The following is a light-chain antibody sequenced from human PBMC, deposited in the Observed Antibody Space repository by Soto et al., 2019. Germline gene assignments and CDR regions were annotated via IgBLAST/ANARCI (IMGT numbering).Light chain of an antibody. CDR1: SSNIGRNT. Sequence: QSVLTQPPSASGTPGQRVTISCSGSSSNIGRNTVNWYQQLPGKAPKLLIYSNNQRPSGVPDRFSGSKSCTSASLAISGLQSEDEADYDCAAWDDSLNGVVFGGGTKLTV. V-gene: IGLV1-44*01. CDR3: AAWDDSLNGVV. CDR2: SNN. J-gene: IGLJ2*01.